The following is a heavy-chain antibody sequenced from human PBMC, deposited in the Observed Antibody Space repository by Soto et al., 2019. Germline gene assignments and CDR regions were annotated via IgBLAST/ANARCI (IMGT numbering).Heavy chain of an antibody. Sequence: ASVKVSCKASGYTFTIYGISWVRQAPGQGLEWMGWISAYNGNTNYAQKLQGRVTMTTDTSTSTAYMELRSLRSDDTAVYYCARDYPSTSCSTPIFCAYYYYYGMDVWGQGTTVTSP. CDR2: ISAYNGNT. CDR3: ARDYPSTSCSTPIFCAYYYYYGMDV. V-gene: IGHV1-18*01. J-gene: IGHJ6*02. D-gene: IGHD2-2*01. CDR1: GYTFTIYG.